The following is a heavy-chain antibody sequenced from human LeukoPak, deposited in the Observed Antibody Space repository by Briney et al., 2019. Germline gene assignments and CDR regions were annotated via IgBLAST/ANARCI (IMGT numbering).Heavy chain of an antibody. CDR2: INPNSGGT. V-gene: IGHV1-2*02. D-gene: IGHD5-18*01. Sequence: ASVKVSCKASGYTFTGHYMHWVRQAPAQGLEWMGWINPNSGGTNYPQKFQGRVTMTRDTCISTAYMELSRLRSDDTAVYYCARDGYSYGYGYYFDYWGQGTLVTVSS. CDR1: GYTFTGHY. J-gene: IGHJ4*02. CDR3: ARDGYSYGYGYYFDY.